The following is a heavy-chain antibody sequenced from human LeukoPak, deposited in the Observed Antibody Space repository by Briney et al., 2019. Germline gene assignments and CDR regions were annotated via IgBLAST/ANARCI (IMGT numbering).Heavy chain of an antibody. V-gene: IGHV3-23*01. J-gene: IGHJ4*02. D-gene: IGHD3-22*01. CDR2: ISGSGGST. CDR1: GFTFSSYA. Sequence: PGGSLRLSCAASGFTFSSYAMSWVRQAPGKGLEWVSAISGSGGSTYYADSVKGRFTISRDNSKNTLYLQMNSLRAEDTAVYYCAKNAGDITMIVVVPGFDYWGQGTLVTVSS. CDR3: AKNAGDITMIVVVPGFDY.